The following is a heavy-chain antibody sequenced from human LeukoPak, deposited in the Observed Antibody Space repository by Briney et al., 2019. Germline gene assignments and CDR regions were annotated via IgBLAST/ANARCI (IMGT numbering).Heavy chain of an antibody. J-gene: IGHJ4*02. CDR1: GYTFTNYG. Sequence: GASVKVSCKASGYTFTNYGLTWVRQAPGRGLEWMGWISTYNGNTNYAQSIQGRVTMTTDTSTTTAYMELRSLRSDDTAVYYCARDLGYGAFERHDYWGQGTRVTVSS. CDR2: ISTYNGNT. CDR3: ARDLGYGAFERHDY. D-gene: IGHD5-12*01. V-gene: IGHV1-18*01.